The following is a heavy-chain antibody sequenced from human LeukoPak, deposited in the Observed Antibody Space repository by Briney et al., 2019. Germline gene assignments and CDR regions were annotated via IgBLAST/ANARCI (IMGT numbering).Heavy chain of an antibody. Sequence: TSSETLSLTCTVSGGSISSYYWSWIRQPPGKGLEWIGYIYYSGSTNYNPSLKSRVTISVDTSKNQFSLKLSSVTAADTAVYYCAREIQSIGADWFDPWGQGTLVTVSS. CDR1: GGSISSYY. CDR2: IYYSGST. V-gene: IGHV4-59*01. CDR3: AREIQSIGADWFDP. J-gene: IGHJ5*02. D-gene: IGHD3-10*01.